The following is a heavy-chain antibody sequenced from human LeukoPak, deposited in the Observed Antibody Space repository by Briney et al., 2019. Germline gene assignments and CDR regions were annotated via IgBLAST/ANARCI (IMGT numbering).Heavy chain of an antibody. CDR2: IYGNGYSI. V-gene: IGHV3-23*05. CDR1: GFTLDNYA. D-gene: IGHD2/OR15-2a*01. Sequence: GRSLRLSCVTSGFTLDNYAMTWVRQAPGKGLEWVSSIYGNGYSIYYADSVRGRFTLSRDNSRNTLYLEMKNLRAEDTAVYYCARGPDAPEGAPFFYHYMDVWGKGTTVSVS. J-gene: IGHJ6*03. CDR3: ARGPDAPEGAPFFYHYMDV.